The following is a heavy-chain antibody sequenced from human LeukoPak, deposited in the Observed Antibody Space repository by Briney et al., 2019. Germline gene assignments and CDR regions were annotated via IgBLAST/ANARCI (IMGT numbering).Heavy chain of an antibody. CDR1: GGSFNGYY. D-gene: IGHD6-25*01. Sequence: SETLSLTCAVYGGSFNGYYWTWIRQPPGKGLEWIGEINHSGSTDYNPSLKSRVTISVDTSRNQFSLKLNSVTAADTAVYYCARGQLRLSNWGQGSLVIVSS. CDR2: INHSGST. J-gene: IGHJ4*02. V-gene: IGHV4-34*01. CDR3: ARGQLRLSN.